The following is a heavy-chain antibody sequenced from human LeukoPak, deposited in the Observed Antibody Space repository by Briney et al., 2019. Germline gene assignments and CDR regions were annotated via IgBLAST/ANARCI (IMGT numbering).Heavy chain of an antibody. J-gene: IGHJ6*02. Sequence: SETLSLTCTVSGGSISSGGYYWSWIRQPPGKGLEWIGYIYYSGSTNYNPSLKSRVTISVDTSKNQFSLKLSSVTAADTAVYYCARDRPYYDFWSGYPTYYYYGMDVWGQGTTVTVSS. V-gene: IGHV4-61*08. CDR1: GGSISSGGYY. CDR2: IYYSGST. CDR3: ARDRPYYDFWSGYPTYYYYGMDV. D-gene: IGHD3-3*01.